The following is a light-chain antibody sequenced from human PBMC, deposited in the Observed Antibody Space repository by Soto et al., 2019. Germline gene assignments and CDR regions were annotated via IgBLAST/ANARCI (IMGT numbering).Light chain of an antibody. J-gene: IGKJ1*01. V-gene: IGKV3-20*01. CDR1: QSVSSSY. Sequence: EIVLTQSPGTLSLSPGERATLSCRASQSVSSSYLAWYQQKPGQAPRLLIYAASSRATGIPDRFSGSGSGTEFTLNIRRLEPEDFVVYYWQQYGSSPGTFGQGTKVEIK. CDR2: AAS. CDR3: QQYGSSPGT.